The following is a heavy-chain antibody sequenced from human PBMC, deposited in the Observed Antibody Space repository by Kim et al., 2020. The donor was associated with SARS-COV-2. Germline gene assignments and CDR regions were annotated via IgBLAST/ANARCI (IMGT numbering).Heavy chain of an antibody. CDR1: GFTFSHYW. Sequence: GGSLRLSCAASGFTFSHYWMHWVRQAPGKGLVWVSHINYDGSSTTYADSVKGRFTISRDNAKNTLSLQMNSLRADDTAVYYCVRDGTDMVEFDYWGQGSLVTVSS. D-gene: IGHD5-18*01. CDR2: INYDGSST. J-gene: IGHJ4*02. CDR3: VRDGTDMVEFDY. V-gene: IGHV3-74*03.